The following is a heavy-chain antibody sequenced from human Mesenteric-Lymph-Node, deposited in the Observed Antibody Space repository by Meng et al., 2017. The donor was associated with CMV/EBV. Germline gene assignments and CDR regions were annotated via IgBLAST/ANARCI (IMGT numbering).Heavy chain of an antibody. J-gene: IGHJ4*02. CDR3: ARVEAAAGHFDY. V-gene: IGHV1-46*01. Sequence: KESGYTFTSYYMHWVRQAPGQGLEWMGIINPSGGSTSYAQKFQGRVTMTRDTSTSTVYMELSSLRSEDTAVYYCARVEAAAGHFDYWGQGTLVTVSS. CDR2: INPSGGST. CDR1: GYTFTSYY. D-gene: IGHD6-13*01.